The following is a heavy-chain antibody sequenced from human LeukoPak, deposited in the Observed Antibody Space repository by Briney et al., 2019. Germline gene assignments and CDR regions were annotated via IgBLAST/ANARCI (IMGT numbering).Heavy chain of an antibody. CDR3: ARGWSAGGAFDI. Sequence: SQTLSLTCTVSGGSINFASYSWTWIRQPAGKGLEWIGRIYTSGSTNYNPSLKSRVTISIDTSKHQFSLELSSATAADTAVYYCARGWSAGGAFDIWGQGTMVTVSS. D-gene: IGHD6-19*01. J-gene: IGHJ3*02. CDR2: IYTSGST. CDR1: GGSINFASYS. V-gene: IGHV4-61*02.